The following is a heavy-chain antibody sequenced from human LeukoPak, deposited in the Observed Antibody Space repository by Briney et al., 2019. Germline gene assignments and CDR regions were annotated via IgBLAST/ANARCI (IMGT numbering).Heavy chain of an antibody. D-gene: IGHD2-21*02. V-gene: IGHV3-53*01. J-gene: IGHJ4*02. Sequence: GGSLRLSCAASGFTFSTYWMHWVRQAPGKGLEWVSIFYSGGTTHYADSVKGRFTISRDNSENTLYLQMDSLRAEDTAVYYCARDGDSHYYFDYWGQGTLVTVSS. CDR1: GFTFSTYW. CDR3: ARDGDSHYYFDY. CDR2: FYSGGTT.